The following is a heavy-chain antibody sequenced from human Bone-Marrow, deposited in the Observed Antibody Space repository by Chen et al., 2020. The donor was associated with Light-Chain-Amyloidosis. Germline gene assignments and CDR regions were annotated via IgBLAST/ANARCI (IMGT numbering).Heavy chain of an antibody. J-gene: IGHJ4*02. V-gene: IGHV3-7*05. CDR3: VRDYYASIDS. CDR1: GLTFSTSG. Sequence: EVQLVEPGGVLVQHGGALRLTCVASGLTFSTSGMAWVRQAPGKGLEWMSNIKQDGSEKYYVDSVKGRFTMSRDNAKNSMSLQMNSLRAEDTAIYYCVRDYYASIDSWGQGTLVTVSS. D-gene: IGHD3-10*01. CDR2: IKQDGSEK.